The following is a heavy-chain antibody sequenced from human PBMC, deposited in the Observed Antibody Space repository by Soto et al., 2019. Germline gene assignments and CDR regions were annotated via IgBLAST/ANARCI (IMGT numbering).Heavy chain of an antibody. Sequence: SETLSFTCSVSGYSVSSSDYYWAWIRQPPGKGLEWIGSMLYSGLTYYNPSLKSRVTLSVDTSKNQFSVRLNSVTASDTAVYYCAPLSVSLSGPYGIHVWGQGTTVTSP. J-gene: IGHJ6*02. V-gene: IGHV4-39*01. CDR3: APLSVSLSGPYGIHV. CDR2: MLYSGLT. D-gene: IGHD2-15*01. CDR1: GYSVSSSDYY.